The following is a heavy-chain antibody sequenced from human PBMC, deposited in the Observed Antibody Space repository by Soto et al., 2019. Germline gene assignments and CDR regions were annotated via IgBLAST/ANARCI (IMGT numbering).Heavy chain of an antibody. CDR3: ARSPDSSGYYPRWYYYGMDV. CDR2: IYHSGST. V-gene: IGHV4-31*03. J-gene: IGHJ6*02. D-gene: IGHD3-22*01. Sequence: TLSLTCTVSGGSSSSGGYYWSWIRQHPGKGLEWIGYIYHSGSTNYNPSLKSRVTISVDKSKNQFSLKLSSVTAADTAVYYCARSPDSSGYYPRWYYYGMDVWGQGTTVTVSS. CDR1: GGSSSSGGYY.